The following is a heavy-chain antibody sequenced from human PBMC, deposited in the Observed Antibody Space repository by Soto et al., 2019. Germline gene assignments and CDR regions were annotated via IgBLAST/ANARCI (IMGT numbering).Heavy chain of an antibody. CDR2: ISAVGGT. Sequence: GGSLRLSCAASGFTFRNYAMTWVRQAPGKGLQWVSTISAVGGTYYADSVKGRFTISRDNSKNTFFLQMNSLRAEDTAVYYCAKAPGYSSGWYDYWGQGTLVTVSS. J-gene: IGHJ4*02. V-gene: IGHV3-23*01. CDR1: GFTFRNYA. D-gene: IGHD6-19*01. CDR3: AKAPGYSSGWYDY.